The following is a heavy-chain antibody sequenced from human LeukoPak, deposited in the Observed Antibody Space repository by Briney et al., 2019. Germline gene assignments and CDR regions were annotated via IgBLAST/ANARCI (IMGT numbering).Heavy chain of an antibody. CDR3: AKDVVPALYYYYYMDV. D-gene: IGHD2-2*01. CDR2: ISGSGGST. CDR1: GFTFSSYA. V-gene: IGHV3-23*01. J-gene: IGHJ6*03. Sequence: GGSPRLSCAASGFTFSSYAMSWVRQAPGKGPEWVSAISGSGGSTYYADSVKGRFTISRDNSKNTLYLQMNSLRAEDTAVYYCAKDVVPALYYYYYMDVWGKGTTVTVSS.